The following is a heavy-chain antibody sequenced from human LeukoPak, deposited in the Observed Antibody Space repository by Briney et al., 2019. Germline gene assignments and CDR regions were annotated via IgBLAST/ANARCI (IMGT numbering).Heavy chain of an antibody. CDR1: GYSISSGYY. J-gene: IGHJ5*02. Sequence: SETLSLTCTVSGYSISSGYYWGWIRQPPGKGLEWIGSIYHSGSTYYNPSLKSRVTISVDTSKNQFSLKLSSVTAADTAVYYCARARGVRGVRHNWFDPWGQGTLVTVSS. D-gene: IGHD3-10*01. CDR3: ARARGVRGVRHNWFDP. CDR2: IYHSGST. V-gene: IGHV4-38-2*02.